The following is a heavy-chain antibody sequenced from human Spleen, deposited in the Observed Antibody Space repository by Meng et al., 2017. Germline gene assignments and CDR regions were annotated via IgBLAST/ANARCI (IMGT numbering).Heavy chain of an antibody. J-gene: IGHJ4*02. Sequence: EVRLVESGGGLGQPGRALRLSCAASGVTFDDYAMHWVRQAPGKGLEWVSGISWNSGSIGYADSVKGRFTISRDNAKNSLYLQMNSLRAEDTALYYCAKGGITTRRYYFDYWGQGTLVTVSS. CDR3: AKGGITTRRYYFDY. CDR1: GVTFDDYA. CDR2: ISWNSGSI. D-gene: IGHD3-10*01. V-gene: IGHV3-9*01.